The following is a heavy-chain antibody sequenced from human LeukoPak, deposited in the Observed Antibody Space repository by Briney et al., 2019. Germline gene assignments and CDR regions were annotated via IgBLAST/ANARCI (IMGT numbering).Heavy chain of an antibody. CDR1: GFTFRSYW. J-gene: IGHJ3*02. D-gene: IGHD1-26*01. V-gene: IGHV3-7*01. CDR2: IKQDGSET. Sequence: PGGSLRLSRAASGFTFRSYWMTWVRQYPGKGLEWVANIKQDGSETYYADSVKGRFTISRDNAKRSLYLQMNSLRAEDTAVYYCARDGELGSPADAFDIWGQGTMVTVSS. CDR3: ARDGELGSPADAFDI.